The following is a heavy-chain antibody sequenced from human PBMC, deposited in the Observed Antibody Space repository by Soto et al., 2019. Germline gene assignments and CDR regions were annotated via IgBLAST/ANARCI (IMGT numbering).Heavy chain of an antibody. V-gene: IGHV3-11*01. CDR3: ARGYSSIPMYYYYGMDV. CDR1: GFTFSDYY. CDR2: ISSSGSTI. D-gene: IGHD6-13*01. J-gene: IGHJ6*02. Sequence: GGSLRLSCAASGFTFSDYYMSWIRQAPGKGLEWVSYISSSGSTIYYADSVKGRFTISRDNAKNSLYLQMNSLRAEDTAVYYCARGYSSIPMYYYYGMDVWGQGTTVTVSS.